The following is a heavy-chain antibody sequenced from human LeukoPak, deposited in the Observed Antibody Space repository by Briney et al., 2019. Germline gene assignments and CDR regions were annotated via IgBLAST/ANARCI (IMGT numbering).Heavy chain of an antibody. Sequence: GASVKVSCKASGYTFTGCYMHWVRQAPGQGLEWMGWINPNSGGTNYAQKFQGRVTMTRDTSISTAYMELSRLRSDDTAVYYCAREYCSSTSCYGRRGFDPWGQGTLVTVSS. J-gene: IGHJ5*02. CDR3: AREYCSSTSCYGRRGFDP. CDR1: GYTFTGCY. D-gene: IGHD2-2*01. V-gene: IGHV1-2*02. CDR2: INPNSGGT.